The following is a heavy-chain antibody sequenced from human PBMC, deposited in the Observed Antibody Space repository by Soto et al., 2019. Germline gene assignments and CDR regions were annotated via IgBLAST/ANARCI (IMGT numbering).Heavy chain of an antibody. D-gene: IGHD3-10*01. V-gene: IGHV4-31*03. CDR2: IYYSGST. J-gene: IGHJ5*02. CDR1: GGSISSGGYY. CDR3: AGGIGELLGWFDP. Sequence: SETLSLTCTVSGGSISSGGYYWSWIRQHPGKGLEWIGYIYYSGSTYYNPSLKSRVTISVDTSKNQFSLKLSSVTAADTVVYYWAGGIGELLGWFDPWGQGTLVTVAS.